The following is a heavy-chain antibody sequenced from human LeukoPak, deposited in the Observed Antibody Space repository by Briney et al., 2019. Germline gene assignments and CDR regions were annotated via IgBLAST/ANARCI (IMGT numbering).Heavy chain of an antibody. V-gene: IGHV3-23*01. CDR2: ISGSGGST. CDR3: AKDQHGRVLRYFDRPSASDY. Sequence: PGGSLRLSCAASGFTFSSYAMSWVRQAPGKGLEWVSAISGSGGSTYYADSVKGRFTISRDNSKNTLYLQMNSLRAEDTAVYYCAKDQHGRVLRYFDRPSASDYWGQGTLVTVSS. J-gene: IGHJ4*02. CDR1: GFTFSSYA. D-gene: IGHD3-9*01.